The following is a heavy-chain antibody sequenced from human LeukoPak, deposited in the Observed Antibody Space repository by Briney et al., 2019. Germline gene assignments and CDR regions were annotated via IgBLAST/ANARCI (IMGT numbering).Heavy chain of an antibody. CDR1: GFPLSTSGVG. CDR2: IYWNDDK. J-gene: IGHJ4*02. Sequence: SGPTLVKPTQTLTLTCTFSGFPLSTSGVGVGWIRQPPGKALEWLALIYWNDDKRYSPSLKSRLTITKDISKNQVVLTMTNMDPVDTATYYCAHTVQPRFLEWLLSSYYFDYWGQGTLVTVSS. V-gene: IGHV2-5*01. D-gene: IGHD3-3*01. CDR3: AHTVQPRFLEWLLSSYYFDY.